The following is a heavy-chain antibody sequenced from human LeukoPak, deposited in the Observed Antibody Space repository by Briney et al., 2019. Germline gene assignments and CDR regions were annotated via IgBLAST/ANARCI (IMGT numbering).Heavy chain of an antibody. J-gene: IGHJ5*01. Sequence: PGGPLRLSCEASGFTFSRYSMNWVRQAPGQGLEWVGCISKSITRTHYADAVEGRFIISRDNAKNSLYLQMSRLREKDTAVYFCARDPDWFEYGGPGTLVTVSS. CDR2: ISKSITRT. V-gene: IGHV3-48*02. CDR3: ARDPDWFEY. CDR1: GFTFSRYS.